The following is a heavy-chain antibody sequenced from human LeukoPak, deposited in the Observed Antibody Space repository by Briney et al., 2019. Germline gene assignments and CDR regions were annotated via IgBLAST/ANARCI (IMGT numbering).Heavy chain of an antibody. V-gene: IGHV3-72*01. Sequence: GGSLRLFCVVSGFTFSDHYMDWVRQAAGKGLEWVGRSRNKDHMYSTEYAASVEGRFTISRDLSKNSLYLQMNSLKVEDTAIYYCGRGHDSFDCWGEGTLVTVSS. CDR1: GFTFSDHY. J-gene: IGHJ4*02. CDR2: SRNKDHMYST. CDR3: GRGHDSFDC.